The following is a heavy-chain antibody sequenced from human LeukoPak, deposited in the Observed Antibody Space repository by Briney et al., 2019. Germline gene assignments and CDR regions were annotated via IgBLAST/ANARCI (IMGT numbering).Heavy chain of an antibody. CDR1: GFTPSSYW. CDR3: ARDSCSGGSCYEVAFDI. J-gene: IGHJ3*02. D-gene: IGHD2-15*01. V-gene: IGHV3-7*01. Sequence: GGSLRLSCAASGFTPSSYWMSWVRHAPGKGLERVANIKQDGSEKYYVDSVKGRFTISRDNAKNSLYLQMNSLRAEDTAVYYCARDSCSGGSCYEVAFDIWGQGTMVTVSS. CDR2: IKQDGSEK.